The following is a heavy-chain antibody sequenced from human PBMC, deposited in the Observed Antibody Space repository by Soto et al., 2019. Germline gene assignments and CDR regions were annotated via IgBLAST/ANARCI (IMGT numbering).Heavy chain of an antibody. V-gene: IGHV3-73*01. Sequence: GGSLRLSCAASGFTFSGFCIHWVRLASGKGLEWVGRIKSKGENYATAYAASVKGRFTISRDDSQNTAYLQMDSLKTDDTAVYYCSRLGFSSTWYGLNYWGQGTLVTVSS. CDR3: SRLGFSSTWYGLNY. D-gene: IGHD6-13*01. CDR1: GFTFSGFC. CDR2: IKSKGENYAT. J-gene: IGHJ4*01.